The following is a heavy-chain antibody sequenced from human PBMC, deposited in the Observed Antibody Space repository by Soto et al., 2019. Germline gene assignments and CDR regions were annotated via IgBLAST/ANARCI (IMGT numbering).Heavy chain of an antibody. J-gene: IGHJ6*03. D-gene: IGHD3-10*01. V-gene: IGHV1-69*08. Sequence: QVQLVQSGAEVKKPGSSVKVSCKASGGTFSSYNISWVRQAPGHGLEWMGMIIHILGIANSAQKFQGRVTSTADKATSTAYMERSSLRSEDTAVYYCARERGREDGSGPMDVWGKGTTVTVSS. CDR3: ARERGREDGSGPMDV. CDR2: IIHILGIA. CDR1: GGTFSSYN.